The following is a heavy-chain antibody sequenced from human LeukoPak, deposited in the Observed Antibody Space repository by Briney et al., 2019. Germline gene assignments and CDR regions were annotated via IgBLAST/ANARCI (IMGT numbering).Heavy chain of an antibody. CDR3: AGAGYYDSSGYYRRYFDY. CDR1: GVSITSYY. Sequence: SETLSLTCTVSGVSITSYYWSWIRQPPGKGLEWIGYIYPSGSTNYNPSLKSRVTISTDTPKKQFSLRLSSVTATDTAVYYCAGAGYYDSSGYYRRYFDYWGQGALVSVSS. J-gene: IGHJ4*02. V-gene: IGHV4-4*09. D-gene: IGHD3-22*01. CDR2: IYPSGST.